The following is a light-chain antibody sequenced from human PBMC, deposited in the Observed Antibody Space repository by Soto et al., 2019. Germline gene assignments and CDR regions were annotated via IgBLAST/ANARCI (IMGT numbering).Light chain of an antibody. Sequence: EIVMTQSPATLSVSPGERATLSCRASQSVTINLAWYQQKPGQAPRLLIYGASTRATGIPDRFSGSGSGTEFTLTISSLRSEDFAVYYCQEYNNWPYTFGQGTKLEI. CDR2: GAS. CDR1: QSVTIN. CDR3: QEYNNWPYT. J-gene: IGKJ2*01. V-gene: IGKV3-15*01.